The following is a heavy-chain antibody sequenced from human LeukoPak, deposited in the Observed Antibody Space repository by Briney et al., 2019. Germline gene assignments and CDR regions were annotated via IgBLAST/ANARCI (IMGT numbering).Heavy chain of an antibody. CDR1: GFTFNLYW. V-gene: IGHV3-74*01. Sequence: PGWSLRLSCAASGFTFNLYWIHWVRQPRGKGLEWLSRISADGTTTNYADSVKGRFTISRDNAKNTLYLQMHSLRVDDTAVYYCARDSRYHSGWGSYQPYWFDPWGQGTLVTVSS. J-gene: IGHJ5*02. CDR3: ARDSRYHSGWGSYQPYWFDP. D-gene: IGHD3-10*01. CDR2: ISADGTTT.